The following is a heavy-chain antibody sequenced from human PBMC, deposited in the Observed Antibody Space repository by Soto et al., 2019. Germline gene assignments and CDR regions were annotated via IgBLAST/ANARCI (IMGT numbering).Heavy chain of an antibody. Sequence: QVQLQESGPGLVKPSETLSLTCTVDSISTYYWNWIRQTPGKGLEWIGYIYYLGRTNYNRALKSRVPISIDMSKNPVSLRRNSVSAADTAVYYCARALVGATHFDYWGQGALVTVSS. D-gene: IGHD1-26*01. CDR2: IYYLGRT. CDR3: ARALVGATHFDY. CDR1: SISTYY. V-gene: IGHV4-59*01. J-gene: IGHJ4*02.